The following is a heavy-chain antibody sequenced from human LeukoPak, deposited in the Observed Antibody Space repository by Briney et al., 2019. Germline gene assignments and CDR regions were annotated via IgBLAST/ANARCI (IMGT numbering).Heavy chain of an antibody. D-gene: IGHD3-22*01. Sequence: PGGSLRLSCATSGFTVSYYSMNWVRQAPGKGLEWVSSISSSSTYILYADSVKGRFTISRDNAKSSLYLQMNSLRAEDTAVYYCARTYSEYYSDSSGYYYSPFDFWGQGTLVSVSS. J-gene: IGHJ4*02. CDR1: GFTVSYYS. CDR2: ISSSSTYI. V-gene: IGHV3-21*01. CDR3: ARTYSEYYSDSSGYYYSPFDF.